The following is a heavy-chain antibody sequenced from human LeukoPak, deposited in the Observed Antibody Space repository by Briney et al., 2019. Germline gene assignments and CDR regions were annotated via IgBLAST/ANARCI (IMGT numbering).Heavy chain of an antibody. CDR1: GFTFSSYA. CDR3: ARDSVDIVATMGRDYYFDY. J-gene: IGHJ4*02. CDR2: ISGSGGST. Sequence: GGSLRLSCAASGFTFSSYAMSWVRQAPGKGLEWVSTISGSGGSTYYADSVKGRFTISRDNAKNSLYLQMNSLRAEDTAVYYCARDSVDIVATMGRDYYFDYWGQGTLVTVSS. D-gene: IGHD5-12*01. V-gene: IGHV3-23*01.